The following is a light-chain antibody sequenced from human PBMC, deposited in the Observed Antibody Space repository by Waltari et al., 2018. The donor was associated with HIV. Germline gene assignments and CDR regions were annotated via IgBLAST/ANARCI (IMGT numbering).Light chain of an antibody. V-gene: IGLV1-44*01. J-gene: IGLJ1*01. CDR3: AAWDDSLNGAYV. Sequence: QSVLTQPPSASGTPGQRVTISCSGSSSNIGSNTVNWYQQLPGTAPNLLFYSNNQRPAGVPCGCSGSKSGSSASLAISGLQSEDEADYYCAAWDDSLNGAYVFGTGTKVTVL. CDR1: SSNIGSNT. CDR2: SNN.